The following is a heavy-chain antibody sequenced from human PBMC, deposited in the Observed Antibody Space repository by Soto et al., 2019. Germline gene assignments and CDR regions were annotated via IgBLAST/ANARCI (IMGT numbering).Heavy chain of an antibody. CDR3: AKDGGLGYCSSTSCYYFDY. Sequence: QVQLVESGGGVVQPGRSLRLSCAASGFTFSSYGMHWVRQAPGKGLEWVAVISYDGSNKYYADSVKGRFTISRDNSKNTLYLQMNSLRAEDTAVYYCAKDGGLGYCSSTSCYYFDYWGQGTLVTVSS. CDR2: ISYDGSNK. CDR1: GFTFSSYG. D-gene: IGHD2-2*01. J-gene: IGHJ4*02. V-gene: IGHV3-30*18.